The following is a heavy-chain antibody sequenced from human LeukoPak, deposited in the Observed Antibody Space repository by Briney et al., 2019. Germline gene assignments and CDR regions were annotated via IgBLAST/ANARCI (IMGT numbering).Heavy chain of an antibody. CDR2: IYHSGST. J-gene: IGHJ5*02. V-gene: IGHV4-38-2*02. D-gene: IGHD3-10*01. Sequence: SETLSLTCTVSGYSISSGYYWGWIRQPPGKGLEWIGSIYHSGSTYYNPSLKSRVTISVDTSKNQFSLKLSSVTAADTAVYYCARDSTLALLWFGESPNNWFDPWGQGTLVTVSS. CDR3: ARDSTLALLWFGESPNNWFDP. CDR1: GYSISSGYY.